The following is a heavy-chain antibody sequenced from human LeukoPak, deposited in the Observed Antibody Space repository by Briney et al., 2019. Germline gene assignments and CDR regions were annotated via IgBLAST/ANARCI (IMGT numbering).Heavy chain of an antibody. D-gene: IGHD3-22*01. V-gene: IGHV4-39*07. J-gene: IGHJ3*02. CDR2: ISYSGST. CDR1: GGSISSSSYY. Sequence: SETLSLTCTVSGGSISSSSYYWGWIRQPPGKGLEWIGSISYSGSTYYNPSLKSRVTMSVDTSKNQFSLKLTSVTAADTAVYYCAKDRYYYDSSGYYSAFDTWGQGTMDTVSS. CDR3: AKDRYYYDSSGYYSAFDT.